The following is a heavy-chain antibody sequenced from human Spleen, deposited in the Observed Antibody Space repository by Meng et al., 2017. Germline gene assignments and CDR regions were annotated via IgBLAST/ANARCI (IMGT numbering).Heavy chain of an antibody. D-gene: IGHD3-16*01. V-gene: IGHV4-39*07. CDR2: IYYSGLT. CDR1: GGSISTSHY. CDR3: ARGDYGFGAPLDH. J-gene: IGHJ4*02. Sequence: QLQLQESGPGLVKASETLLLTCTVSGGSISTSHYWSWIRQTPGKGLEWIGSIYYSGLTFYNPPLKSRVTMSADTPMNHFSLKLTSVTAADTAVYYCARGDYGFGAPLDHWGPGTLLTVSS.